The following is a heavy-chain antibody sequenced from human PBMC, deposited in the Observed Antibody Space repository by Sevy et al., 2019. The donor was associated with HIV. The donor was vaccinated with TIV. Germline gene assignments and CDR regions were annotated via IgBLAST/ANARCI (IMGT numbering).Heavy chain of an antibody. CDR3: VREGVGGYSYSLDC. V-gene: IGHV3-7*01. CDR2: MKEDGSER. J-gene: IGHJ4*02. Sequence: GGSLSLSCAASGFTFSNAWMRWVRQAPGKGLEWVATMKEDGSERNYVDSVKGRFTISRDNAKNSLYRQMNSLRAEDTAVYYCVREGVGGYSYSLDCWGQGTLVTVSS. CDR1: GFTFSNAW. D-gene: IGHD5-18*01.